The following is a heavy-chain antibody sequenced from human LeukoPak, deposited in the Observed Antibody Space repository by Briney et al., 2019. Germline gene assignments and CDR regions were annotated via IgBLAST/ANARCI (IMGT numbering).Heavy chain of an antibody. Sequence: SETLSLTCTVSGGSVSSGSYYWSWIRQPPGKGLEWIGYIYYSGSTNYNPSLKSRVTISVDTSKNQFSLKVSSVAAADTAVYYCARVGTLSYCYGMDVWGQGTTVTVSS. CDR2: IYYSGST. V-gene: IGHV4-61*01. J-gene: IGHJ6*02. CDR3: ARVGTLSYCYGMDV. CDR1: GGSVSSGSYY. D-gene: IGHD7-27*01.